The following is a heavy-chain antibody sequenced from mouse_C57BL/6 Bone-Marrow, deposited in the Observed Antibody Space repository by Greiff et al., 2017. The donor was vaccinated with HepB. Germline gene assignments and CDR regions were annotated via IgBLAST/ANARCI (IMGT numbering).Heavy chain of an antibody. V-gene: IGHV1-76*01. D-gene: IGHD2-4*01. CDR3: ARENYDYDGFDY. CDR2: IYPGSGNT. J-gene: IGHJ2*01. Sequence: QVHVKQSGAELVRPGASVKLSCKASGYTLTDYYINWVKQRPGQGLEWIARIYPGSGNTYYNEKFKGKATLTAEKSSSTAYMQLSSLTSEDSAVYFCARENYDYDGFDYWGQGTTLTVSS. CDR1: GYTLTDYY.